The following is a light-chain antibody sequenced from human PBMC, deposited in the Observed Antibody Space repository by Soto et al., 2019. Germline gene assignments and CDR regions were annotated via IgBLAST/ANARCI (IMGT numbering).Light chain of an antibody. CDR1: QDITNH. J-gene: IGKJ4*01. CDR3: QQHENLPLT. CDR2: DAF. Sequence: DIQMTQSPPSLSASVGDTVTITCQASQDITNHLNWYQHKPGEAPKLLIYDAFNLESEVPSRFSGSGYGTDFTFTISSLLPDDVGTYYCQQHENLPLTFGGGTKVEIK. V-gene: IGKV1-33*01.